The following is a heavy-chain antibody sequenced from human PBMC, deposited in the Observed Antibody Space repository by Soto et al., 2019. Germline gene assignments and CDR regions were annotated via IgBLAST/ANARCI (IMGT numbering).Heavy chain of an antibody. J-gene: IGHJ5*01. CDR2: INRSGST. CDR1: GESFRGYY. Sequence: SETLSLTCAVYGESFRGYYWSWIRQPPGEGLEWIGEINRSGSTNYNPSLKSRVTISVDTSKNQLSLQLNSVTPDDTAVYYCVRLIGSSWLDSWGQGTLVTVSS. D-gene: IGHD6-13*01. V-gene: IGHV4-34*01. CDR3: VRLIGSSWLDS.